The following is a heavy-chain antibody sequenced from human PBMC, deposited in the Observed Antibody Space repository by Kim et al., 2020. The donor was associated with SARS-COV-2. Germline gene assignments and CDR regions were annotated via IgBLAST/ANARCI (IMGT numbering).Heavy chain of an antibody. CDR2: ICYSGST. V-gene: IGHV4-39*01. J-gene: IGHJ4*01. D-gene: IGHD3-22*01. Sequence: SETRSLTCTVSGGSISTSTYYWGWIRQPPGKGLEWIGNICYSGSTYSNPSLKIRVTLSVDTSKSHFALKLSAVTAADTAVYYCARRRVVVSGGCAYF. CDR1: GGSISTSTYY. CDR3: ARRRVVVSGGCAYF.